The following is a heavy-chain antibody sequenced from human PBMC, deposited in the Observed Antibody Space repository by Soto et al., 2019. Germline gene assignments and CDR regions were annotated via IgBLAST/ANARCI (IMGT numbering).Heavy chain of an antibody. CDR2: ISYDGSNK. CDR1: GFTFSSYG. V-gene: IGHV3-30*03. Sequence: QVQLVESGGGVVQPGRSLRLSCAASGFTFSSYGMHWVRQAPGKGLEWVAVISYDGSNKYYADSVKGRFTISRDNSKNTLYLQMNSLRAEDTAVYYCATEGVVTSATVADYYYYGMDVWGQGTTVTVSS. CDR3: ATEGVVTSATVADYYYYGMDV. D-gene: IGHD3-16*01. J-gene: IGHJ6*02.